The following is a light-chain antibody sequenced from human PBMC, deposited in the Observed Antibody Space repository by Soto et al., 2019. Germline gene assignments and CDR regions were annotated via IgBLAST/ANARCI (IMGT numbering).Light chain of an antibody. J-gene: IGLJ2*01. Sequence: QSALTQPPSASGSPGQSVTISCTGTRSDVGGYNYVSWYQQHPGRAPKLMIYEVSKRPSGVPDRFSGSKSGNTASLTVSGLQPEDEADYYCSSYAGSSNLGVFGGGTKLTVL. CDR1: RSDVGGYNY. CDR3: SSYAGSSNLGV. V-gene: IGLV2-8*01. CDR2: EVS.